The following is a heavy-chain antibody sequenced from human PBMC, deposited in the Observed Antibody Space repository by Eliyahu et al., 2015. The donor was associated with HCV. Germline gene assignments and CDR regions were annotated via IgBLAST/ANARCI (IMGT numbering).Heavy chain of an antibody. Sequence: EVQLLESGGGLVQPGGSLRLSCAASGFXFRDCAMTWVRQAPGKGLEWVSGISGSGTTTYDADSVKGRFTISRDNSKNMLYLQMNSLRAEDTAVYYCAKAWSGFRSFVDYWGQGTLVTVSS. CDR2: ISGSGTTT. CDR1: GFXFRDCA. D-gene: IGHD3-3*01. V-gene: IGHV3-23*01. J-gene: IGHJ4*02. CDR3: AKAWSGFRSFVDY.